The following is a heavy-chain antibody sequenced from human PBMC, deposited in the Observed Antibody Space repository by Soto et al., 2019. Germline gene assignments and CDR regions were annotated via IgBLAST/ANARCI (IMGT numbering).Heavy chain of an antibody. CDR3: ARPLIGNTVGL. V-gene: IGHV1-46*01. Sequence: QAQLLQSGAEVKKPVASVKVSCKASGYTFINYFIHWVRQAPGQRLEWIGIVDPSRGSADYAHKFQGRVTMTTDVSTRTVFMDLSSLRSEDTAVYYCARPLIGNTVGLWGQGTTVIVSS. CDR1: GYTFINYF. CDR2: VDPSRGSA. D-gene: IGHD2-8*02. J-gene: IGHJ3*01.